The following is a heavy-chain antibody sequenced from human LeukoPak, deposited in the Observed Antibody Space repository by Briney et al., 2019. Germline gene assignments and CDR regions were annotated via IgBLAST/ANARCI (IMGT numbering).Heavy chain of an antibody. J-gene: IGHJ3*02. V-gene: IGHV5-51*01. Sequence: GESLKISCKGSGYSFTSHWIAWVRQVPGKGLEWMGIIYPADSDTRYSPSFQGQVTISADKSITTAYLQWSSLKASDTAMYYCARPPSVGSPYDGFDIWGQGTMVSVSS. CDR2: IYPADSDT. CDR3: ARPPSVGSPYDGFDI. CDR1: GYSFTSHW. D-gene: IGHD1-26*01.